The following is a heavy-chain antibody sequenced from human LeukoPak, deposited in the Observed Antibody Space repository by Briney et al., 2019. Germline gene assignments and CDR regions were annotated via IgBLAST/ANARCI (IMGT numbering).Heavy chain of an antibody. V-gene: IGHV3-23*01. CDR2: ISGSGGST. Sequence: GGSLRLSCAASGSTFSSYAMSWVRQAPGKGLEWVSAISGSGGSTYYADSVKGRFTISRDNSKNTLYLQMNSLRAEDTAVYYCAKVAGNRYYYYGMDVWGQGTTVTVSS. J-gene: IGHJ6*02. D-gene: IGHD6-19*01. CDR3: AKVAGNRYYYYGMDV. CDR1: GSTFSSYA.